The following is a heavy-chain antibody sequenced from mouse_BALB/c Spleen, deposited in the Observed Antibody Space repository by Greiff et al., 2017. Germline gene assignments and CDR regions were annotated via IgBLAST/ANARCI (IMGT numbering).Heavy chain of an antibody. V-gene: IGHV7-3*02. CDR3: ARDELRPFAY. Sequence: EVKVVESGGGLVQPGGSLRLSCATSGFTFTDYYMSWVRQPPGKALEWLGFIRNKANGYTTEYSASVKGRFTISRDNSQSILYLQMNTLRAEDSATYYCARDELRPFAYWGQGTLVTVSA. CDR2: IRNKANGYTT. D-gene: IGHD1-2*01. J-gene: IGHJ3*01. CDR1: GFTFTDYY.